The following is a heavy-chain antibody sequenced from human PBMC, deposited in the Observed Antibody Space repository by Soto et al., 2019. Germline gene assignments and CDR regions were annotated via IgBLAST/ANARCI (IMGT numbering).Heavy chain of an antibody. CDR1: GFTFSSYA. V-gene: IGHV3-23*01. CDR3: AKSRGSGSYFNPSDAFDF. CDR2: ISGSGGGT. J-gene: IGHJ3*01. D-gene: IGHD3-10*01. Sequence: EVQLLDSGGGLVQPGGSLRLSCAASGFTFSSYAMSWVRQAPGKGLEWVSSISGSGGGTYYADSVKGRFTISRDNSKHTLSLQMNSLRAEDTAVYYCAKSRGSGSYFNPSDAFDFWGQGTMVTVSS.